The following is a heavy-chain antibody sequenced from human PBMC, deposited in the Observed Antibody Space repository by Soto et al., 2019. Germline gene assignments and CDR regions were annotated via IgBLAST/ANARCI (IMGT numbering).Heavy chain of an antibody. CDR2: IKSKAEGGTT. CDR3: TSKSPIAVVGTEY. CDR1: GFAFTNAW. J-gene: IGHJ4*02. Sequence: GGSLRLSCAASGFAFTNAWFHWVRQAPGKGLEWVGRIKSKAEGGTTDYAAPVKGRFTISRDDSKDTLYLQMNSLNSEDTAVYYCTSKSPIAVVGTEYWGQGTPVTVSS. V-gene: IGHV3-15*07. D-gene: IGHD6-13*01.